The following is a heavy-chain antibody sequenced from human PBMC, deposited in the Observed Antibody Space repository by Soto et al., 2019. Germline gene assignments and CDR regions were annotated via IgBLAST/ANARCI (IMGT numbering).Heavy chain of an antibody. CDR1: GFTVISTY. CDR3: TATTGGPYYYYGMDV. CDR2: IYGDGNT. D-gene: IGHD2-15*01. V-gene: IGHV3-53*01. Sequence: EVQLVDSGGGLIQPGGSLRLSCAASGFTVISTYMSWVRQAPGKGLEWVSVIYGDGNTYYADSVKGRFTISRDKSKNTLVLQMNSLRADDTAVYYCTATTGGPYYYYGMDVWGQGTTVTVSS. J-gene: IGHJ6*02.